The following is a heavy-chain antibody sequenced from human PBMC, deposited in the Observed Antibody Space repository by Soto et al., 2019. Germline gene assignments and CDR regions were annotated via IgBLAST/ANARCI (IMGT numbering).Heavy chain of an antibody. D-gene: IGHD3-22*01. CDR3: ARGSYYSDSSDQDPFDM. CDR1: GFTFSDYY. Sequence: QVQLVESGGGLVKPGGSLRLSCAASGFTFSDYYMHWIRQAPGKGLEWLSKITSSSGYTIYADSVKGRFTISRDNAKNSVYLQMNSLRAEDTAVYFCARGSYYSDSSDQDPFDMWGQGTMVTVSS. V-gene: IGHV3-11*06. CDR2: ITSSSGYT. J-gene: IGHJ3*02.